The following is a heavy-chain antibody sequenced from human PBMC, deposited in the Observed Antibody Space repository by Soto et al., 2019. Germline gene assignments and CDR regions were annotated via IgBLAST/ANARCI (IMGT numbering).Heavy chain of an antibody. CDR2: IYYSGST. CDR3: ATYSSSGYFSPHYGMDV. J-gene: IGHJ6*02. Sequence: LSLTCTVSGGSISSGGYYWSWIRQHPGKGLEWIGYIYYSGSTYYNPSLKSRVTISVDTSKNQFSLKLSSVTAADTAVYYCATYSSSGYFSPHYGMDVGGQGTTVTVSS. V-gene: IGHV4-31*03. CDR1: GGSISSGGYY. D-gene: IGHD6-13*01.